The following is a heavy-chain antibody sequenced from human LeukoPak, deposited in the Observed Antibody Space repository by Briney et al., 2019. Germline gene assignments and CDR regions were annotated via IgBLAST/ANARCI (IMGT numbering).Heavy chain of an antibody. D-gene: IGHD3-3*01. CDR1: GRSISIGSDY. V-gene: IGHV4-61*02. CDR2: NYTSGST. Sequence: PSETLSLTCTVSGRSISIGSDYGRWIRQPAGKGLEWIGRNYTSGSTNYNPSLKSRVTISVDTSKNQLSLKLRSVTAADTAVYYCAREYDFWSGLDYWGQGTLVTVSS. J-gene: IGHJ4*02. CDR3: AREYDFWSGLDY.